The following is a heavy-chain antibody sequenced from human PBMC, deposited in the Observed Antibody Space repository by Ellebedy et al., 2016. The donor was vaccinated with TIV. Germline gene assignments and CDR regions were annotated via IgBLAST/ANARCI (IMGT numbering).Heavy chain of an antibody. CDR1: GASISSSSYC. V-gene: IGHV4-39*01. D-gene: IGHD6-19*01. Sequence: SETLSLXCSVSGASISSSSYCWGWVRQPPGKGLEWIGSICDTTTTYSNPSLKSRVTIFADTSKNEFSLKLSSVTAADTAVYFCARHGSNGWYVFFDHWGRGTLVTVSS. J-gene: IGHJ4*02. CDR2: ICDTTTT. CDR3: ARHGSNGWYVFFDH.